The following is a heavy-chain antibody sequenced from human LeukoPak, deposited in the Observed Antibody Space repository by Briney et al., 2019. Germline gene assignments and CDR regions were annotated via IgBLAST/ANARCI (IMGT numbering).Heavy chain of an antibody. V-gene: IGHV5-51*01. CDR3: ARQSDDSSGFWVFDY. Sequence: GESLKISCKGSGYSFTGYWIGWVRQMPGKGLEWMGIIYPGDSDTRYSPSFQGQVTISADKSISTAYLQWSSLKASDTAMYYCARQSDDSSGFWVFDYWGQGTLVTVSS. CDR2: IYPGDSDT. J-gene: IGHJ4*02. CDR1: GYSFTGYW. D-gene: IGHD3-22*01.